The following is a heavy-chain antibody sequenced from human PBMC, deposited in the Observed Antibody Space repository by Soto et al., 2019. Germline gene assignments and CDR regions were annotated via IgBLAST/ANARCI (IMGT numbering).Heavy chain of an antibody. CDR1: GYTFTSYA. CDR3: ASPFGELLPYYYYGMDV. Sequence: ASVKVSCKASGYTFTSYAMHWVRPAPGQRLEWMGWINAGNGNTKYSQKFQGRVTITRDTSASTAYMELSSLRSEDTAVYYCASPFGELLPYYYYGMDVWGQGTTVTVSS. V-gene: IGHV1-3*01. CDR2: INAGNGNT. J-gene: IGHJ6*02. D-gene: IGHD3-10*01.